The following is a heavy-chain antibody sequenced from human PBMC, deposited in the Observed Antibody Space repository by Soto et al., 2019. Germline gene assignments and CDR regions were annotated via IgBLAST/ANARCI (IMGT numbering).Heavy chain of an antibody. CDR2: IYKSATT. Sequence: SETLSLTCSVSGDSISNLDYFWAWIRQPPGQALEYIGYIYKSATTYYNPSFESRVAISVDTSKSQFSLNVTSVTASDTAVYFGARGRYCLNGRCFPNWFDSWGQGARVTVSS. CDR3: ARGRYCLNGRCFPNWFDS. V-gene: IGHV4-30-4*01. D-gene: IGHD2-15*01. J-gene: IGHJ5*01. CDR1: GDSISNLDYF.